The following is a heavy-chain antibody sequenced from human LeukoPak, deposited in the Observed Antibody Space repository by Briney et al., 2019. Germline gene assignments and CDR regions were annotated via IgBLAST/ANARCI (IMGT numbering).Heavy chain of an antibody. V-gene: IGHV3-23*01. CDR1: GFTFSSYA. J-gene: IGHJ6*02. Sequence: PGGSLRPSCAASGFTFSSYAMSWVRQAPGKGLEWVSAISGSGGSTYYADSVKGRFTISRDNSKNTLYLQMNSLRAEDTAVYYCAKGSGGSGYDYYYYYGMDVWGQGTTVTVSS. CDR3: AKGSGGSGYDYYYYYGMDV. CDR2: ISGSGGST. D-gene: IGHD5-12*01.